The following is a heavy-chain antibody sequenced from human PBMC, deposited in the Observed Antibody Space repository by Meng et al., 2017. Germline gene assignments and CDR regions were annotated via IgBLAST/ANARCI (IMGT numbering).Heavy chain of an antibody. J-gene: IGHJ6*02. CDR3: ARDKYYYDSSGPNYYYYGMDV. CDR1: GFTFSSYS. Sequence: GGSLRLSCAASGFTFSSYSMNWVRQAPGKGLEWVSSISSSSYIYYADSVKGRFTISRDNAKNSLYLQMNSLRAEDTAVYYCARDKYYYDSSGPNYYYYGMDVWGQGTTVTVSS. D-gene: IGHD3-22*01. CDR2: ISSSSYI. V-gene: IGHV3-21*01.